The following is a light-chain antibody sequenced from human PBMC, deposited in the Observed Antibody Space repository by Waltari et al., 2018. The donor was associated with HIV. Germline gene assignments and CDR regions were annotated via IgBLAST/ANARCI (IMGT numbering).Light chain of an antibody. J-gene: IGLJ3*02. CDR3: MSYTGHNRWV. Sequence: QSALTQPPSASGSPGQSLTISCTGTIGDVGGYDSVSWYPRHPGQAPKLLLYGVSQLPSGVPARFSGAKSGNPASLTVSGLQAEDEADDHCMSYTGHNRWVFGGVTKLTVL. V-gene: IGLV2-8*01. CDR1: IGDVGGYDS. CDR2: GVS.